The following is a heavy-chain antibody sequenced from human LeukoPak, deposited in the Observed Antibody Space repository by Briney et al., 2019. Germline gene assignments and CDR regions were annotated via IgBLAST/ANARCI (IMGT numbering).Heavy chain of an antibody. D-gene: IGHD3-9*01. V-gene: IGHV3-23*01. Sequence: QPGGSLRLSCAASGFTFSSYAMSSVRQAPGKGLELVSAISGSGGSTYYADSVKGRFTISRDNSKNTLYLQMSSLSAEDTAVYYCAKDGLRYFDWLLSTYWGQGTLVTVSS. CDR2: ISGSGGST. CDR3: AKDGLRYFDWLLSTY. J-gene: IGHJ4*02. CDR1: GFTFSSYA.